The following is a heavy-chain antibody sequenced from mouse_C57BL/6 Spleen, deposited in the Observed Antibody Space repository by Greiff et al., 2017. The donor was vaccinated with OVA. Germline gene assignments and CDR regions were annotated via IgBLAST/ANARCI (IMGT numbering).Heavy chain of an antibody. CDR1: GYAFTNYL. CDR2: INPGSGGT. CDR3: ARSAPYGSSYGGFAY. Sequence: QVQLQQSGAELVRPGTSVKVSCKASGYAFTNYLIEWVKQRPGQGLEWIGVINPGSGGTNYNEKFKGKATLTADKSSSTAYMQLSNLTSEDSAVYFCARSAPYGSSYGGFAYWGQGTLVTVSA. J-gene: IGHJ3*01. V-gene: IGHV1-54*01. D-gene: IGHD1-1*01.